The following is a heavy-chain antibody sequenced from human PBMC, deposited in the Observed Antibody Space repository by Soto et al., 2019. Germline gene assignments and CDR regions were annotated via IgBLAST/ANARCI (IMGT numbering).Heavy chain of an antibody. Sequence: GASVKVSCKVSGYTLTELSMHWVRQAPGKGLEWMGGFDPEDGETIYAQKFQGRVTMTEDTSTDTAYMELSSLRSEDTAVYYCATVDFTIFGVAYDYWGQGTLVTVSS. D-gene: IGHD3-3*01. V-gene: IGHV1-24*01. CDR1: GYTLTELS. CDR3: ATVDFTIFGVAYDY. J-gene: IGHJ4*02. CDR2: FDPEDGET.